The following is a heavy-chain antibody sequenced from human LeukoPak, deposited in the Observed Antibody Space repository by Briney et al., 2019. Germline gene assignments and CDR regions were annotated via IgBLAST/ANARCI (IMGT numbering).Heavy chain of an antibody. J-gene: IGHJ3*02. Sequence: SETLSLTCTVSGGSISSGGYYWSWIRQHPGKGLEWIGYIYYSGSTYYNPSLKSRVTISVDTSKNQFSLKLSSVTAADTAVYYCARDLPAKAYCGGDCSGGHAFDIWGQGTMVTVSS. CDR2: IYYSGST. CDR1: GGSISSGGYY. V-gene: IGHV4-31*03. D-gene: IGHD2-21*02. CDR3: ARDLPAKAYCGGDCSGGHAFDI.